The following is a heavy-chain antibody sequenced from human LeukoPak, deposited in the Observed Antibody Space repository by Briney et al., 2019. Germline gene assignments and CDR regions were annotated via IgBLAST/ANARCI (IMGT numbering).Heavy chain of an antibody. Sequence: PGRSLRLSCAASGFTFSSYAMHWVRQAPGKGLEWVAVMSYDGSNKYYADSVKGRFTISRDNSKNTLYLQMNSLRAEDTAVYYCARGMDGDYGDYDYYYYYYGMDVWGQGTTVTVSS. CDR1: GFTFSSYA. D-gene: IGHD4-17*01. CDR3: ARGMDGDYGDYDYYYYYYGMDV. V-gene: IGHV3-30-3*01. J-gene: IGHJ6*02. CDR2: MSYDGSNK.